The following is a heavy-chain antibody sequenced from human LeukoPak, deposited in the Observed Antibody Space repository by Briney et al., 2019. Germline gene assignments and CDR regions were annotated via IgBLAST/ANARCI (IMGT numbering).Heavy chain of an antibody. V-gene: IGHV3-23*01. J-gene: IGHJ4*02. Sequence: GGSLRLSCTASGFTFSSSAFSWVRQAPGKGLEWVSAISDTGAITLYADSVKGRFTISRDSSKNTLSLQMNKLRAEDTALYYCAKGGSIVGYSYSSWGQGTLVTVSS. CDR1: GFTFSSSA. CDR3: AKGGSIVGYSYSS. D-gene: IGHD5-18*01. CDR2: ISDTGAIT.